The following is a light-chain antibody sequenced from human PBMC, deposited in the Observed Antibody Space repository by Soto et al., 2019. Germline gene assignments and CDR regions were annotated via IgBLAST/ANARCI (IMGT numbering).Light chain of an antibody. CDR2: PAY. Sequence: DIQMTQSPSSLSASVGDRVTITCRASQGISTYLVWYQQKPGTVPKLLIFPAYTLQSGVPSRFSGSGSGTDFTLTISSLQPEDVATYYCQNDNGASLTFGQGTKVEIK. CDR3: QNDNGASLT. J-gene: IGKJ1*01. CDR1: QGISTY. V-gene: IGKV1-27*01.